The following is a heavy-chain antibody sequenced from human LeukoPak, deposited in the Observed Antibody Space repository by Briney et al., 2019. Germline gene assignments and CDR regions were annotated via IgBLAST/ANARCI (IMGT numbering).Heavy chain of an antibody. J-gene: IGHJ6*03. CDR2: FYPSGST. CDR1: GGSISSGDYF. V-gene: IGHV4-61*02. Sequence: SQTLSLTCTVSGGSISSGDYFWNWIRQPAGKGLQWIGRFYPSGSTNYNPSLKSRLTMSVDTSKNQFSLKLSSVTAADTAVYYCAREDRYQYYYIDVWGKGTTVTVSS. D-gene: IGHD3-9*01. CDR3: AREDRYQYYYIDV.